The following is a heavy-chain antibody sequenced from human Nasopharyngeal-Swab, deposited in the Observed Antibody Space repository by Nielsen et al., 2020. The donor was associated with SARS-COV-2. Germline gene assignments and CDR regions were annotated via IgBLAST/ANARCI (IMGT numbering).Heavy chain of an antibody. V-gene: IGHV1-69*13. J-gene: IGHJ6*02. Sequence: SVKVSCKASGGTFSSYAISWVRQAPGQGLEWMGGVIPIFGTANYAQKFQGRVTITADESTSTAYMELSSLRSEDTAVYYCARDYRGSDYYDSSVLDYYYYYGMDVWGQGTTVTVSS. CDR1: GGTFSSYA. CDR3: ARDYRGSDYYDSSVLDYYYYYGMDV. D-gene: IGHD3-22*01. CDR2: VIPIFGTA.